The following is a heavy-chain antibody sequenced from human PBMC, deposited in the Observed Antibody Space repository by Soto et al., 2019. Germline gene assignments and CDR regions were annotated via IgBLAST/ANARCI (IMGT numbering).Heavy chain of an antibody. CDR3: ARDKMTGLFDY. CDR2: INHSGST. D-gene: IGHD3-9*01. CDR1: GGSFSGYY. J-gene: IGHJ4*02. V-gene: IGHV4-34*01. Sequence: QVQLQQWGAGLLKPSETLSLTCAVYGGSFSGYYWTWIRQHPGTEVEWIGEINHSGSTNYNPSLKSRVTISVDTSKNQFTLTLSSVTAADTSVYYCARDKMTGLFDYWGQGTLVTVSS.